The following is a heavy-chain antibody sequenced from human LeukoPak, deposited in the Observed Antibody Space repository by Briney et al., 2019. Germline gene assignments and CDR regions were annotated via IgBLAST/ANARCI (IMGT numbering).Heavy chain of an antibody. Sequence: PGGSLRLSCAASGFTFSSYAMSWVRQAPGKGLEWVSGISGSGGSTYYADSVKGRFTISRDNSKNTLYLQMNSLRAEDTAVYYCTRSDSGWYFDYFDYWGQGTLVTVSS. D-gene: IGHD6-19*01. CDR2: ISGSGGST. V-gene: IGHV3-23*01. J-gene: IGHJ4*02. CDR3: TRSDSGWYFDYFDY. CDR1: GFTFSSYA.